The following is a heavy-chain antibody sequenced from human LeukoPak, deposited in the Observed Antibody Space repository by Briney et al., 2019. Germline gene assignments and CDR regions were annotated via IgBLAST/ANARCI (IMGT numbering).Heavy chain of an antibody. D-gene: IGHD2-2*01. J-gene: IGHJ4*02. CDR3: ASEPRRYCSSTSCYYDY. Sequence: ASVKVSCKASGYTFTGYYMHWVRQAPGQGLVWMGWINPNSGGTNYAQKFQGRVTMTRDTSISTAYMELSRLRSDDTAVYYCASEPRRYCSSTSCYYDYWGQGTLVTVSS. CDR2: INPNSGGT. V-gene: IGHV1-2*02. CDR1: GYTFTGYY.